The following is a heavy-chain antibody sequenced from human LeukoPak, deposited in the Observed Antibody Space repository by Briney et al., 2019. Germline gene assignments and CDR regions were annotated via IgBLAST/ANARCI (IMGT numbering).Heavy chain of an antibody. J-gene: IGHJ3*02. CDR3: ARLSPYDILTGPPPVFAFDI. CDR1: GGSISSSNW. V-gene: IGHV4-4*02. D-gene: IGHD3-9*01. CDR2: IYHSGST. Sequence: SETLSLTCAVSGGSISSSNWWSWVRQPPGKGLEWIGEIYHSGSTNYNPSLKSRVTISVDTSKNQFSLKLSSVTAADTAVYYCARLSPYDILTGPPPVFAFDIWGQGTMVTVSS.